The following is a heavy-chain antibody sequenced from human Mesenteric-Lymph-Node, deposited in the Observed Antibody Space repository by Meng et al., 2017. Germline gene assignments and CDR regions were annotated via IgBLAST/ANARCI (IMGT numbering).Heavy chain of an antibody. V-gene: IGHV4-59*08. Sequence: QVQRQESGPGLVKPSETLSLPCTVSGGSISSYYWSWIRQPPGKGLERIGHIYYSGSTNYNPSLKSRVTISVDTSKNQFSLKLSSVTATDTAVYYCARQSGYFDYWGQGTLVTVSS. CDR3: ARQSGYFDY. D-gene: IGHD3-10*01. J-gene: IGHJ4*02. CDR1: GGSISSYY. CDR2: IYYSGST.